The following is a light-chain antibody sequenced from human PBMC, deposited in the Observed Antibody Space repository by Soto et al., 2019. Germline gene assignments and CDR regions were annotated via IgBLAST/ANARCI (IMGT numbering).Light chain of an antibody. CDR2: DGF. CDR3: QHMRT. V-gene: IGKV1-5*01. Sequence: DVQMAQSPSTLSASIGYRVTITCRASQNINNWIAWYQQKPGKAPKFLIYDGFTLESGVPSRFSGRGFGTEFSLTISSMQPDDFGSYYCQHMRTFGQGTKVDI. CDR1: QNINNW. J-gene: IGKJ1*01.